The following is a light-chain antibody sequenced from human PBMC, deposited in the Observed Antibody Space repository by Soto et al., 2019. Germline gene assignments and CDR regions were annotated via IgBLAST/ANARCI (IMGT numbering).Light chain of an antibody. CDR1: SSDVGGYNY. Sequence: QSALTQPASVSGSPGQSITISCTGTSSDVGGYNYVSWYQQHPGKAPKLMIYDVSNRPSGVSNRFSGSKSGNTASLTISGRQAEDEADYYCSSYTSSSTLVGFGGGTKLTVL. V-gene: IGLV2-14*01. J-gene: IGLJ2*01. CDR2: DVS. CDR3: SSYTSSSTLVG.